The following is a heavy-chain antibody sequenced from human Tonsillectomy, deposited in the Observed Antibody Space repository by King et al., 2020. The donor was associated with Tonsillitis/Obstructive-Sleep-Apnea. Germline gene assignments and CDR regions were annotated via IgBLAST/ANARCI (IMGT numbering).Heavy chain of an antibody. J-gene: IGHJ6*02. D-gene: IGHD2-2*01. CDR1: GFTVSSNY. CDR3: ARDNCSSTSCYGGYYYYGMDV. V-gene: IGHV3-53*01. CDR2: IYSGGST. Sequence: EVQLVESGGGLIQPGGSLRLSCAASGFTVSSNYMSWVRQAPGKGLEWVSVIYSGGSTYYADSVKGRFTISRDNSKNTLYLQMNSLRAEDTAVYYCARDNCSSTSCYGGYYYYGMDVWGQGTTVTVSS.